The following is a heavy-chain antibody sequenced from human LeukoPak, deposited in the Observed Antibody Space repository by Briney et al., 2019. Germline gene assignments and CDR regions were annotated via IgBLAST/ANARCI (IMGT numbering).Heavy chain of an antibody. J-gene: IGHJ4*02. CDR3: AKNRGATMIGGGLDY. CDR1: GFTVSSNY. D-gene: IGHD3-10*02. V-gene: IGHV3-53*01. Sequence: GGSLRLSCAASGFTVSSNYMSWVRQAPGKGLEWVSVIYSGGSTYYADSVKGRFTISRDNSMNTLYLQMTSLRAEDTAVYYCAKNRGATMIGGGLDYWGQGTLVTVSS. CDR2: IYSGGST.